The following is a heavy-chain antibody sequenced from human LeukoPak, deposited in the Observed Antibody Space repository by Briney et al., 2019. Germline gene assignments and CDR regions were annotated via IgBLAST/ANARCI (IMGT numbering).Heavy chain of an antibody. J-gene: IGHJ4*02. V-gene: IGHV3-73*01. CDR3: TGTYYHFWSAYTQLDY. Sequence: GGSVRLSCAASGFTFSGSAMHWVRQASGKGLEWVGRIRSKANSYATAYAASVNGRFTISRDDSKNTAYLQMNSLKTQDTAVYSCTGTYYHFWSAYTQLDYWGQGTLVTVSS. D-gene: IGHD3-3*01. CDR1: GFTFSGSA. CDR2: IRSKANSYAT.